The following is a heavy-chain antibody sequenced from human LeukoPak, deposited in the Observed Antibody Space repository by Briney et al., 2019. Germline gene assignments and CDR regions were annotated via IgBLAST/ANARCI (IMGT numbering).Heavy chain of an antibody. CDR2: IYYSGST. V-gene: IGHV4-59*01. CDR3: ARAPDDFWSGYYIEYYYMDV. J-gene: IGHJ6*03. CDR1: GGSISSYY. Sequence: SETLSLTCTVSGGSISSYYWSWIRQPPGKGLEWIGYIYYSGSTNYNPSLKSRATISVDTSKNQFSLKLSSVTAADTAVYYFARAPDDFWSGYYIEYYYMDVWGKGTTVTVSS. D-gene: IGHD3-3*01.